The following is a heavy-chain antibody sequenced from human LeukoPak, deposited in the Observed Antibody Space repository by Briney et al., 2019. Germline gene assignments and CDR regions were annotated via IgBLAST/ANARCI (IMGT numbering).Heavy chain of an antibody. V-gene: IGHV4-59*08. CDR3: ARRSRDGYTDY. Sequence: MSSETLSLTCSVSGGSLSSHYWSWIRQPPGKGLELIGHIHDTGSTFYNPSLRGRVTISLDTSNNQFSLKLTSMTAADTAVYYCARRSRDGYTDYWGQGTLVTVSS. CDR1: GGSLSSHY. J-gene: IGHJ4*02. D-gene: IGHD5-24*01. CDR2: IHDTGST.